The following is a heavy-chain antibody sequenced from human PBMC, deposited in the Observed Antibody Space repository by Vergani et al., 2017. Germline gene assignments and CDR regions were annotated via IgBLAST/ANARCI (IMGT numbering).Heavy chain of an antibody. CDR2: MNPNSGNT. CDR1: GYTFTSYD. V-gene: IGHV1-8*01. D-gene: IGHD5-18*01. Sequence: QVQLVQSGAEVKKPGASVKVSCKASGYTFTSYDINWVRQATGQGLEWMGWMNPNSGNTGYAQKFQGRVTMTTDTSTSTAYMELRSLRSDDTAVYYCARTGIQLWSTTYYFDYWGQGTLVTVSS. J-gene: IGHJ4*02. CDR3: ARTGIQLWSTTYYFDY.